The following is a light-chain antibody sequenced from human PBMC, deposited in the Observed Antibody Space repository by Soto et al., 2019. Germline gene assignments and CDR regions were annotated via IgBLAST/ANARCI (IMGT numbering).Light chain of an antibody. V-gene: IGLV2-14*01. Sequence: QSALTQPASVSGSPGQSITISCTGTSSDVGGYNYVSWYQQHPGKAPKLMIYDVSNRPSGVSNRFSGSKAGNTASLTISGLQAEDEADYCCSSYTSSRTVVFGGGTKLTVL. CDR2: DVS. J-gene: IGLJ2*01. CDR1: SSDVGGYNY. CDR3: SSYTSSRTVV.